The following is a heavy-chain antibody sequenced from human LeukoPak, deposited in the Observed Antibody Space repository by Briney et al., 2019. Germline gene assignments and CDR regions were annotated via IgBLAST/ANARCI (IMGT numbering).Heavy chain of an antibody. CDR1: GFTFSSYG. Sequence: PGGSLRLSCAASGFTFSSYGMHWVCQAPGKGLEWVAVISYDGSNKYYADSVKGRFTISRDNSKNTLYLQMNSLRAEDTAVYYCAKEVSPSSRYSSGWAFDYWGQGTLVTVSS. D-gene: IGHD6-19*01. J-gene: IGHJ4*02. CDR3: AKEVSPSSRYSSGWAFDY. CDR2: ISYDGSNK. V-gene: IGHV3-30*18.